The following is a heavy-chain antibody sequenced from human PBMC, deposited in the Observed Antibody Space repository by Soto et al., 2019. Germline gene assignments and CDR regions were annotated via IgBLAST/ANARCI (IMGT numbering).Heavy chain of an antibody. CDR3: AKFLNCSGTSCQIAYFDY. D-gene: IGHD2-2*01. V-gene: IGHV3-23*01. J-gene: IGHJ4*02. CDR1: GFTFSSYA. Sequence: GGSLRLSCAASGFTFSSYAMSWVRQAPGKGLEWVSAISGSGGSTYYADSVKGRFTISRDNSKNTLYLQMNSLRAEDTAVYYCAKFLNCSGTSCQIAYFDYWGQGTLVTVSS. CDR2: ISGSGGST.